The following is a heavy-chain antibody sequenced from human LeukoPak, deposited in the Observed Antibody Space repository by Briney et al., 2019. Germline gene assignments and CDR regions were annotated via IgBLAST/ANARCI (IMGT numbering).Heavy chain of an antibody. J-gene: IGHJ4*02. CDR3: ARDLKDCSTVSCSLWANNYFDS. Sequence: PGGSLRLSCAASGFTFSSYAMSWVRQAPGKGLERVSAISGSGGSTYYADSVKGRFTISRDNSKNTVYLLMNSLRAEDTAVYYCARDLKDCSTVSCSLWANNYFDSWGQGTLVTVSS. D-gene: IGHD2-2*01. V-gene: IGHV3-23*01. CDR2: ISGSGGST. CDR1: GFTFSSYA.